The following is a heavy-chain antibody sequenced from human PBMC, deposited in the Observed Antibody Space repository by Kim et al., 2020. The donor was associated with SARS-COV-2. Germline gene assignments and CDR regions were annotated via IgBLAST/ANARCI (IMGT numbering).Heavy chain of an antibody. Sequence: SETLSLTCAVYGGSFSGYYWSWIRQPPGKGLEWIGEINHSGSTNYNPSLKSRVTISVDTSKNQFSLKLSSVTAADTAVYYCARRGFWSGYFWGQGTLVTVSS. V-gene: IGHV4-34*01. CDR3: ARRGFWSGYF. J-gene: IGHJ4*02. CDR2: INHSGST. D-gene: IGHD3-3*01. CDR1: GGSFSGYY.